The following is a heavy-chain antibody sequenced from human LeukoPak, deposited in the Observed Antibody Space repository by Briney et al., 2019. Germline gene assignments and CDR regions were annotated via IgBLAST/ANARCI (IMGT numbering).Heavy chain of an antibody. CDR2: ISSSSSYI. CDR3: ARVFSQAGRWKPFDY. V-gene: IGHV3-21*01. J-gene: IGHJ4*02. D-gene: IGHD1-1*01. Sequence: GGSLRLSCAASGFTFSSHSMNWVRQAPGKGLEWVSSISSSSSYIYYADSVKGRFTISRDNAKNSLYLQMNSLRAEDTAVYYCARVFSQAGRWKPFDYWGQGTLVTVSS. CDR1: GFTFSSHS.